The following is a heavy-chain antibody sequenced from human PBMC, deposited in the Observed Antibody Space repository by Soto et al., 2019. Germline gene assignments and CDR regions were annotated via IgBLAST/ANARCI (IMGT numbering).Heavy chain of an antibody. V-gene: IGHV4-59*01. Sequence: SETLSLTCTVSGGSISSYYWSWIRQPPGEGLEWTGYIYYSGSTNYNPSLKSRVTISVDTSKNQFSLKLSSVTAADTAVYYCARAHYDLRSRYYSGYSDYSGQRTLV. D-gene: IGHD3-3*01. CDR2: IYYSGST. CDR3: ARAHYDLRSRYYSGYSDY. CDR1: GGSISSYY. J-gene: IGHJ4*02.